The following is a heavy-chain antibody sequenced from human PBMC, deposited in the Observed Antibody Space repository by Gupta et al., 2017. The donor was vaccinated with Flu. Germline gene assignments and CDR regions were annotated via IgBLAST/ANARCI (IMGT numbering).Heavy chain of an antibody. J-gene: IGHJ4*02. CDR2: SRNKLNGYTT. V-gene: IGHV3-72*01. D-gene: IGHD2-8*02. CDR1: GFTFSDHY. CDR3: ARSTGRSVYFDY. Sequence: STGGLVQPGGSLRLSCVTSGFTFSDHYIDWVRQAPGKAMEWVGRSRNKLNGYTTEYAASLEGRFTLSRDGSTASVYLQMDSLRTEDTAVYYCARSTGRSVYFDYWGQGTRVTVSS.